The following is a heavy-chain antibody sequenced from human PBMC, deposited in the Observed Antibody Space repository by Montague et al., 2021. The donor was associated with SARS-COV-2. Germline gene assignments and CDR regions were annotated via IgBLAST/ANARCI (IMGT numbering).Heavy chain of an antibody. CDR3: ARTASGSRYFYAFDV. V-gene: IGHV4-59*01. J-gene: IGHJ3*01. CDR2: IFHIGGT. Sequence: SETLSLTCTVSGDSISNYYWSWILQPPGMGLEWIGYIFHIGGTNYNPPLKSRVIISLDTSKSQFSLRLISVTAADTAVYYCARTASGSRYFYAFDVWGQGTMVTVSS. CDR1: GDSISNYY. D-gene: IGHD3-3*01.